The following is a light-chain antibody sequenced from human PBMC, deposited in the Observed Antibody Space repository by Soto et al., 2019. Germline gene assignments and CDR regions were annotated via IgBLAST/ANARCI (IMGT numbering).Light chain of an antibody. V-gene: IGLV2-14*03. CDR3: SSHTTSSTLVI. J-gene: IGLJ2*01. Sequence: QSALTQPASVSGSPGQSITISCTGTSSDVGSSNYVSWYQRHPGKAPKVILSDVSNRPSGVSYRFSGSKSGNTASLTISGLQAEDEADYYCSSHTTSSTLVIFGGGTKLTVL. CDR2: DVS. CDR1: SSDVGSSNY.